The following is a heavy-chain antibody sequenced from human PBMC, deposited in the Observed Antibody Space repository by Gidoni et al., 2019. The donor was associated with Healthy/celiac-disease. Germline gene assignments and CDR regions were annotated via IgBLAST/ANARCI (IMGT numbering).Heavy chain of an antibody. CDR2: IKSKTDGGTT. J-gene: IGHJ6*02. CDR3: TTVGGAEVVVRQYYYYGMDV. Sequence: EVQLVESGGGLVKPGGSFRLSCAASGFTFSNAWMNWVRQAPGKGLEWVGRIKSKTDGGTTDYAAPVKGRFTISRDDSKNTLYLQMNSLKTEDTAVYYCTTVGGAEVVVRQYYYYGMDVWGQGTTVTVSS. CDR1: GFTFSNAW. D-gene: IGHD3-22*01. V-gene: IGHV3-15*07.